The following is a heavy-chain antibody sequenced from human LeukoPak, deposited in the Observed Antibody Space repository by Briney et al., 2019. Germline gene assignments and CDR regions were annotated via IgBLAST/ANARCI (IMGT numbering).Heavy chain of an antibody. CDR3: ARGSGYCSSTSCYGNDY. CDR1: GYTFTGYY. Sequence: VASVKVSCKASGYTFTGYYIHWVRQAPGQGLEWMGWINPNSGGTNYAQKFQGRVTMTRDTSISTAYMELSRLRSDDTAVYYCARGSGYCSSTSCYGNDYWGQGTLVTVSS. V-gene: IGHV1-2*02. CDR2: INPNSGGT. D-gene: IGHD2-2*01. J-gene: IGHJ4*02.